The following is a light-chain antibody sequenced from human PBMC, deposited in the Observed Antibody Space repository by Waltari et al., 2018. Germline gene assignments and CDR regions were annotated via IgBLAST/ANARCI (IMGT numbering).Light chain of an antibody. CDR3: QQYYSTPLT. V-gene: IGKV4-1*01. CDR2: WAS. J-gene: IGKJ4*01. Sequence: DIVMTQSPDSLAVSLGERATINCQSSQCVLYSSNNKNYLAWYQQKPGQPPKLLIYWASTRESGVPDRFSGSGSGTDFTLTISSLQAEDVAVYYCQQYYSTPLTFGGGTKVEIK. CDR1: QCVLYSSNNKNY.